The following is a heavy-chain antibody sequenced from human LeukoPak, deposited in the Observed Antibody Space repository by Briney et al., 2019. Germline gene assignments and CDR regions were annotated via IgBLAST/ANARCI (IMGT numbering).Heavy chain of an antibody. V-gene: IGHV1-46*01. CDR2: INPSGGST. Sequence: GASVKVSCKASGYTFTSYYMHWVRQAPGQGLEWMGIINPSGGSTSYAQKFQGRVTMTRDTSTSTVYMEPSSLRSEDTAVYYCARDRLSSGYSSSWLSWGQGTMVTVSS. J-gene: IGHJ3*01. CDR3: ARDRLSSGYSSSWLS. CDR1: GYTFTSYY. D-gene: IGHD6-13*01.